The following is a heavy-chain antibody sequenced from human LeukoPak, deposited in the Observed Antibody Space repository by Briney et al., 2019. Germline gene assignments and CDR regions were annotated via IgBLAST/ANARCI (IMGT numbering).Heavy chain of an antibody. J-gene: IGHJ6*03. CDR3: AREIRYSSSRYYYYYMDV. Sequence: ASVKVSCKASGYTFTSYGISWVRQAPGQGLEWMGWISAYNGNTNYAQKLQGRVNMTTDASTSTAYMELRSLRPDDTAVYYCAREIRYSSSRYYYYYMDVWGKGTTVTVSS. D-gene: IGHD6-6*01. CDR1: GYTFTSYG. V-gene: IGHV1-18*01. CDR2: ISAYNGNT.